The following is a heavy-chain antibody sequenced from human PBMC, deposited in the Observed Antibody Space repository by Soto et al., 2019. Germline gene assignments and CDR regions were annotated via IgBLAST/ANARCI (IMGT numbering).Heavy chain of an antibody. CDR3: ARHRGGYRSAC. J-gene: IGHJ4*02. CDR2: IWSNGNNK. D-gene: IGHD3-10*01. Sequence: QVQLVESGGGVVQPGRSLRLSCAASGFTFSNYGLHWVRQAPGKGLQWVATIWSNGNNKYYGDSVKGRFTISRDNSKNPLYLQMNILTVEATAVYYCARHRGGYRSACWGQGTLVTVSS. V-gene: IGHV3-33*01. CDR1: GFTFSNYG.